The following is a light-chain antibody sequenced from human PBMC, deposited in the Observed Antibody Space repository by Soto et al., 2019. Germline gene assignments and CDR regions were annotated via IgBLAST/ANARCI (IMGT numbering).Light chain of an antibody. J-gene: IGKJ5*01. Sequence: EIVMTQSPATLSVSPGERATLSCRASQSVSSNFAWYQQKPGQAPRLLIYGASTRATGIPARFSGSGSGTEFTLTISSRQSEEFAVYYCQQYNNWPPITFGQGTRLEIK. CDR2: GAS. V-gene: IGKV3-15*01. CDR3: QQYNNWPPIT. CDR1: QSVSSN.